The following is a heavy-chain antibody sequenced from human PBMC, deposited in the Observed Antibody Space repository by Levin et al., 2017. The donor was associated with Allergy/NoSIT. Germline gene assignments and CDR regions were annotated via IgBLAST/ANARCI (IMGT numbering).Heavy chain of an antibody. D-gene: IGHD3-10*01. CDR3: ARDNIGLPDAFDI. J-gene: IGHJ3*02. V-gene: IGHV3-9*01. CDR1: EFTFDDYA. CDR2: ISWNSGSI. Sequence: SCAASEFTFDDYAMHWVRQAPGKGLEWVSGISWNSGSIGYADSVKGRFTISRDNAKNSLYLQMNRLRTEDTALYYCARDNIGLPDAFDIWGQGTMVIVSS.